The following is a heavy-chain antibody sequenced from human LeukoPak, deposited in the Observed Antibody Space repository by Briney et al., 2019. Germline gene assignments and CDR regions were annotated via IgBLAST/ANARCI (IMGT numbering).Heavy chain of an antibody. V-gene: IGHV1-24*01. CDR3: ARFPDIAAAGNPWGY. Sequence: GASVKVSCKVSGYTLTELSMHWVRQAPGKGLEWMGGFDPEDGETIYAQKFQGRVTMTRNTSISTAYMELSSLRSEDTAVYYCARFPDIAAAGNPWGYWGQGTLVTVSS. J-gene: IGHJ4*02. CDR1: GYTLTELS. D-gene: IGHD6-13*01. CDR2: FDPEDGET.